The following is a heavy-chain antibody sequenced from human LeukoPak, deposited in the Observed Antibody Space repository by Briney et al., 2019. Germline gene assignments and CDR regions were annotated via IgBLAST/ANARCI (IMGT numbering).Heavy chain of an antibody. D-gene: IGHD1-26*01. J-gene: IGHJ4*02. CDR3: AKTRWKVGATDYFDY. CDR2: INDNGGQR. CDR1: GFAFNNYA. Sequence: PGGSLRLSCAASGFAFNNYAMTWVRQAPGKGLEWVSNINDNGGQRHYADSVKGRFTISRDNSKNMMFLQMDSLRAEDTAVYYCAKTRWKVGATDYFDYWGQGILVTVSS. V-gene: IGHV3-23*01.